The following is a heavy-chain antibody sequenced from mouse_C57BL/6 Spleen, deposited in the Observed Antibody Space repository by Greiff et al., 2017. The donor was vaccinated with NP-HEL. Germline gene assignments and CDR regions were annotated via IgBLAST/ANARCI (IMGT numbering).Heavy chain of an antibody. CDR3: ARYYGGAYAMDY. Sequence: QVQLQQSGAELVKPGASVKISCKASGYAFSSYWMNWVKQRPGKGLEWIGQIYPGDGDTNYNGKFKGKATLTTDKSSSTAYMQLSSLTSEDSAVYFCARYYGGAYAMDYWGQGTSVTVSS. CDR1: GYAFSSYW. D-gene: IGHD1-1*01. CDR2: IYPGDGDT. J-gene: IGHJ4*01. V-gene: IGHV1-80*01.